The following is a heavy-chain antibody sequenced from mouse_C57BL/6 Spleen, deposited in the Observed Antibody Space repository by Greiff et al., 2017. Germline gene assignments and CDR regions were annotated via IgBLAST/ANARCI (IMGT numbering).Heavy chain of an antibody. CDR2: INPSIGYT. V-gene: IGHV1-4*01. Sequence: QVQLQQSGAELARPGASVTMSCKASGYTFTSYTMHWEKQRPGQGLAWIGYINPSIGYTKYNQKFKDKATLTADKSSSTADIQLSSLTSEDSAVYYCAREGDYGSSYDWYFDVWGTGTTVTVSS. CDR3: AREGDYGSSYDWYFDV. CDR1: GYTFTSYT. D-gene: IGHD1-1*01. J-gene: IGHJ1*03.